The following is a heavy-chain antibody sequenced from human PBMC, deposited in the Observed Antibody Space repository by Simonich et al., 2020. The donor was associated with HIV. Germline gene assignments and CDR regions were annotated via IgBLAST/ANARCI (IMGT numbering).Heavy chain of an antibody. V-gene: IGHV3-21*01. CDR3: ARDQVASIAVEFDY. D-gene: IGHD6-19*01. CDR1: GFTFSNCA. Sequence: GGGLVQPGGSLRLSCTASGFTFSNCAMSWVRRAPGKGLEWVSAISSSSSYIYYADSVKGRFTISRDNAKNSLYLQMNSLRAEDTAVYYCARDQVASIAVEFDYWGQGTLVTVSS. CDR2: ISSSSSYI. J-gene: IGHJ4*02.